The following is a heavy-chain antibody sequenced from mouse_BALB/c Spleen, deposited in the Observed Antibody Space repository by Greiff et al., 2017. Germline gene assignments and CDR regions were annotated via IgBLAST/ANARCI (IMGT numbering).Heavy chain of an antibody. CDR2: IWSGGST. Sequence: VKLQQSGPGLVQPSQSLSITCTVSGFSLTSYGVHWVRQSPGKGLEWLGVIWSGGSTDYNAAFISRLSISKDNSKSQVFFKMNSLQADDTAIYYCARNLGLRRPYYYAMDYWGQGTSVTVSS. J-gene: IGHJ4*01. V-gene: IGHV2-4-1*01. D-gene: IGHD2-4*01. CDR1: GFSLTSYG. CDR3: ARNLGLRRPYYYAMDY.